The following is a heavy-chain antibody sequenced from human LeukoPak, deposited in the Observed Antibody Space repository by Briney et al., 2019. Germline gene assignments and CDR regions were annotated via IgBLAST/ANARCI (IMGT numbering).Heavy chain of an antibody. V-gene: IGHV5-51*01. CDR1: GYTFTNYW. D-gene: IGHD2/OR15-2a*01. Sequence: TGESLKISCKGSGYTFTNYWIGWVRQMPGKGLEFMGIIYPGDSDTRYSPSFQGQVTISVDKSINTAYLQWSSLKASDSAMYYCARAGYSNRWDGVDYWAREPWSPSPQ. CDR3: ARAGYSNRWDGVDY. J-gene: IGHJ4*02. CDR2: IYPGDSDT.